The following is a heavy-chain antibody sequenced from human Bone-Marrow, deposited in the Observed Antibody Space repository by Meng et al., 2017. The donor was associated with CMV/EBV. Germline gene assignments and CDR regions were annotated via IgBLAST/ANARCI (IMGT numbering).Heavy chain of an antibody. Sequence: ASVKVSCKASGYTFTSYYINWVRQATGQGLEWMGWMNPNSGNTGYAQKFQGRVTRTRNNSISTAYMELGSLSSEDTAVYYCSRLGPSTWNYWGQGTLVTVSS. CDR1: GYTFTSYY. J-gene: IGHJ4*02. D-gene: IGHD3-16*01. CDR2: MNPNSGNT. V-gene: IGHV1-8*01. CDR3: SRLGPSTWNY.